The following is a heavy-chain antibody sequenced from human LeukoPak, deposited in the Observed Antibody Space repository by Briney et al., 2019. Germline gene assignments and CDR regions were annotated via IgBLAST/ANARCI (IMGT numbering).Heavy chain of an antibody. CDR1: GYSISSGYY. V-gene: IGHV4-38-2*02. CDR3: ARANGHYYYYYTDV. D-gene: IGHD2-8*01. CDR2: IYHSGST. Sequence: PSETLSLTCTVSGYSISSGYYWGWIRQPPGKGLEWIGSIYHSGSTYYNPSLKSRVTISVDTSKNQFSLKLSSVTAADTAVYYCARANGHYYYYYTDVWGKGTTVTVSS. J-gene: IGHJ6*03.